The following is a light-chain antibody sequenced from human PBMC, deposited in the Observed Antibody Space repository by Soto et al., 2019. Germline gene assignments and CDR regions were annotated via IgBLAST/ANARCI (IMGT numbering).Light chain of an antibody. V-gene: IGKV1-9*01. Sequence: DIQLTQSPSFLSASVGDRVTITCRASQDINTYLAWYQQKPGKAPKLLNFAASTLQNGVPSRFSGSGSGTEFTVKITSLKPEDFATYYCQQRKSYPITFGQGTRLEIK. CDR3: QQRKSYPIT. CDR1: QDINTY. J-gene: IGKJ5*01. CDR2: AAS.